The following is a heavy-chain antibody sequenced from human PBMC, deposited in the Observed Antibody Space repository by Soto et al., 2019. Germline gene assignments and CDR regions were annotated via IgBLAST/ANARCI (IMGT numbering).Heavy chain of an antibody. V-gene: IGHV3-23*01. CDR3: AKVLRYYYESSGFRYYYYDMDV. CDR1: GFSFRSYA. D-gene: IGHD3-22*01. Sequence: GGSLRLSCAASGFSFRSYAMSWVRQAPGKGLEWVSGISGSGESTYYADSVKGRFTISRDNSKNTLYLQMNSLRAEDTAVYYCAKVLRYYYESSGFRYYYYDMDVWGQGT. J-gene: IGHJ6*02. CDR2: ISGSGEST.